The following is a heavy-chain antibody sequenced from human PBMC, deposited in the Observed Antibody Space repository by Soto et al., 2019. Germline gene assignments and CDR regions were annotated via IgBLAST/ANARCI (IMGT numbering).Heavy chain of an antibody. D-gene: IGHD5-12*01. CDR3: ARDRWCSGYRYYFDY. CDR2: IDAGNANT. CDR1: EYTFKTYA. V-gene: IGHV1-3*01. J-gene: IGHJ4*02. Sequence: GASVKVSCKASEYTFKTYAMHWVRQAPGQALEWMGWIDAGNANTKYSQKFQGRVTISRDTSASTTYLELSSLRSEDTAVSYCARDRWCSGYRYYFDYWGRGTLVTVSS.